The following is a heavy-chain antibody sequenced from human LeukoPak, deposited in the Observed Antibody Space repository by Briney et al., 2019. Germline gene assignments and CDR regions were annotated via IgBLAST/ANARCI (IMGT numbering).Heavy chain of an antibody. CDR1: GGSISSGSYY. V-gene: IGHV4-61*02. CDR2: IYTSGSP. J-gene: IGHJ4*02. CDR3: ARDIYYDSSGYYGSVY. D-gene: IGHD3-22*01. Sequence: SETLSLTCTVSGGSISSGSYYWSWIRQPAGKGLEWIGRIYTSGSPNYNPSLKSRVTISVDTSKNQFSLKLSSVTAADTAVYYCARDIYYDSSGYYGSVYWGQGTLVTVSS.